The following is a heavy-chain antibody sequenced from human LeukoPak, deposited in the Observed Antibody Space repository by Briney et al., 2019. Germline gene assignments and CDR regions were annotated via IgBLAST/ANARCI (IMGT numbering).Heavy chain of an antibody. J-gene: IGHJ5*02. D-gene: IGHD5-12*01. CDR1: GFTFSSYA. CDR2: IYYSGST. CDR3: ARHVDGRSWFDP. V-gene: IGHV4-39*01. Sequence: GSLRLSCAASGFTFSSYAMSWVRQPPGKGLEWIGSIYYSGSTYYNPSLKSRVTISIDTSKNQFSLKLSSVSAADTAVYYCARHVDGRSWFDPWGQGTLVTVSS.